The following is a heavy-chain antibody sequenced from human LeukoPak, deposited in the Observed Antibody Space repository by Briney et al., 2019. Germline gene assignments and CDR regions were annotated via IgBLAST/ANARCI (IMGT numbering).Heavy chain of an antibody. D-gene: IGHD3-22*01. CDR1: GHTLTEFS. Sequence: ATVKVSCKVSGHTLTEFSIHWVRQAPGKGLEWVGGFDPEDDETIYAQKFQGRVIMTEDTSTDTAYMELSSLRSEDTAVYYCARMRLTGYYYDSSGPNDAFDIWGQGTMVIVSS. V-gene: IGHV1-24*01. J-gene: IGHJ3*02. CDR3: ARMRLTGYYYDSSGPNDAFDI. CDR2: FDPEDDET.